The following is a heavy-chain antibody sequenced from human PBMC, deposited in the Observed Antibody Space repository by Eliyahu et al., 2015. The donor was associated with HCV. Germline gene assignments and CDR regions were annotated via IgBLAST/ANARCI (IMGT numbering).Heavy chain of an antibody. V-gene: IGHV4-34*02. J-gene: IGHJ5*02. CDR3: AGETLDTAENNWFDP. CDR1: GGSFXNYD. Sequence: QVQLQQWGAGLLKSSETLSLTCAVYGGSFXNYDWXWIRQSPGKGLEWIGKVNHGGTTKYDPSLKSRLTISVDTSRNQFSLRLSSVTAADTAVYYCAGETLDTAENNWFDPWGQGTLVTVSS. CDR2: VNHGGTT. D-gene: IGHD2-21*02.